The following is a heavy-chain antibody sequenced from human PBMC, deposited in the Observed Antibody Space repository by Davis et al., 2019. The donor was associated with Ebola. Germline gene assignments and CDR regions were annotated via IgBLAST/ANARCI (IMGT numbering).Heavy chain of an antibody. CDR2: IKQDGSEK. D-gene: IGHD6-19*01. J-gene: IGHJ5*02. CDR3: ARDRGSSGWSFDP. V-gene: IGHV3-7*03. CDR1: GFTFSSYW. Sequence: EGSLRLSCAASGFTFSSYWMSWVRQAPGKGLEWVANIKQDGSEKYYVDSVKGRFTISRDNAKNSLYLQMNSLRAEDTAVYYCARDRGSSGWSFDPWGQGTLVTVSS.